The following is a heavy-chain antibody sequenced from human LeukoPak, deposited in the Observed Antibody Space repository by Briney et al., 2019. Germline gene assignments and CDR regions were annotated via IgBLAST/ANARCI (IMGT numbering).Heavy chain of an antibody. V-gene: IGHV4-59*08. CDR1: GGSISSYS. D-gene: IGHD1-1*01. Sequence: PSETLSLTCTVSGGSISSYSWSWIRQPPGKGLEWIGYIYYSGSTNYNPSLKSRVTISVDTSKNQFSLKLSSVTAADTAVYYCARHPPTTNAFDYWGQGTLVTVSS. CDR2: IYYSGST. J-gene: IGHJ4*02. CDR3: ARHPPTTNAFDY.